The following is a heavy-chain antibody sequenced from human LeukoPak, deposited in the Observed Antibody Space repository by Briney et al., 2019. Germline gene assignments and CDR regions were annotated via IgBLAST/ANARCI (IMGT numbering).Heavy chain of an antibody. CDR2: ISWNSGSI. CDR3: AKDFGRYLHYFDY. V-gene: IGHV3-9*01. D-gene: IGHD3/OR15-3a*01. Sequence: GGSLRLSCAASGFTFDDYAMHWVRQAPGKGLEWVSGISWNSGSIGYADSVKGRFAISRDNSKNTLYLQMNSLRAEDTAVYYCAKDFGRYLHYFDYWGQGTLVTVSS. CDR1: GFTFDDYA. J-gene: IGHJ4*02.